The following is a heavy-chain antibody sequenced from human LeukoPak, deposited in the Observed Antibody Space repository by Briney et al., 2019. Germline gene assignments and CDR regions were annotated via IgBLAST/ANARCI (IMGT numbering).Heavy chain of an antibody. Sequence: ASVKVSCKASGYTFTSYGINWLRQAPGQGLEWMGRSSLNNVNKNYIEKLHGRVTMTTDTSTSTAHMELRSLRPDDTAVYYCARDQSPLNGGYSEGEVFDCWGQGTLVTVSS. CDR3: ARDQSPLNGGYSEGEVFDC. CDR2: SSLNNVNK. J-gene: IGHJ4*02. D-gene: IGHD5-12*01. V-gene: IGHV1-18*01. CDR1: GYTFTSYG.